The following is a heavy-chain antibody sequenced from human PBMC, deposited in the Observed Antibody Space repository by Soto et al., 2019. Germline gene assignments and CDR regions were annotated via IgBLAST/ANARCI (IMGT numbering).Heavy chain of an antibody. Sequence: QVQLVQSGAELRRPGSSVKVSCTASGGTFSTYDISWVRQAPGQGLEWMGGIIPAFDATKFAQKFQGRLTITADKSTGTVYMELSSLSSEDTAVYYCARDRSSSWYNGTFYFDAWGQGTVVTVSS. CDR3: ARDRSSSWYNGTFYFDA. V-gene: IGHV1-69*06. CDR1: GGTFSTYD. J-gene: IGHJ4*02. D-gene: IGHD2-2*01. CDR2: IIPAFDAT.